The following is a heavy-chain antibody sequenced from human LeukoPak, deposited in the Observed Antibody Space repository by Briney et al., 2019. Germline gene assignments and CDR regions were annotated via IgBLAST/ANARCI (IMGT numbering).Heavy chain of an antibody. CDR3: ARGGVPAATPYYYYGMDV. Sequence: GASVKVSCKASGGTFSSYAISWVRQAPGQGLEWMGGIIPIFGTANYAQKFQGRVTITADESTCTAYMELSSLRSEDTAVYYCARGGVPAATPYYYYGMDVWGKGTTVTVSS. J-gene: IGHJ6*04. D-gene: IGHD2-2*01. CDR1: GGTFSSYA. V-gene: IGHV1-69*13. CDR2: IIPIFGTA.